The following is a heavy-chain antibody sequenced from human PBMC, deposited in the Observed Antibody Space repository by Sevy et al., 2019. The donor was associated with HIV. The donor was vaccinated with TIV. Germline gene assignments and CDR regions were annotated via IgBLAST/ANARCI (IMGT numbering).Heavy chain of an antibody. CDR2: ISDSGTTT. Sequence: GGSLRLSCAASGFTFSSHAVSWVRQAPGKGLEWVSAISDSGTTTYYEDSVKGRFTISRDNSKNTLYLQMDGLRAEDTVIYYCARAFTGGYQQPFDYWGQGTLVTVSS. CDR3: ARAFTGGYQQPFDY. CDR1: GFTFSSHA. V-gene: IGHV3-23*01. J-gene: IGHJ4*02. D-gene: IGHD1-26*01.